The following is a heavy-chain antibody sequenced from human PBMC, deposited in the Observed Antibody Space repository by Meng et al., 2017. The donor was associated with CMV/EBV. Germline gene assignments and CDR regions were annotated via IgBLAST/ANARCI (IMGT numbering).Heavy chain of an antibody. J-gene: IGHJ4*02. Sequence: SETLSLTCAVYGGSFSGYYWSWIRQPPGKGLEWIGEINHSGSTNYNPSLKSRVTISVDTSKNQFSLKLSSVTAADTAVYYCAILIVGATIGTFDYWGQGTLVTVSS. D-gene: IGHD1-26*01. V-gene: IGHV4-34*01. CDR1: GGSFSGYY. CDR2: INHSGST. CDR3: AILIVGATIGTFDY.